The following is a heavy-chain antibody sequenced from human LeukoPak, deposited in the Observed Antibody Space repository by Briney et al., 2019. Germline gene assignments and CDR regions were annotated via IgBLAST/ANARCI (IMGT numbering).Heavy chain of an antibody. CDR3: AKDLYYYDSSGLNY. CDR2: ISGSGGST. J-gene: IGHJ4*02. CDR1: GFTFSSCA. V-gene: IGHV3-23*01. D-gene: IGHD3-22*01. Sequence: GRSLRLSCAASGFTFSSCAMSWVRQAPGKGLEWVSAISGSGGSTYYADSVKGRFTISRDNSKNTLYLQMNSLRAEDTAVYYCAKDLYYYDSSGLNYWGQGTLVTVSS.